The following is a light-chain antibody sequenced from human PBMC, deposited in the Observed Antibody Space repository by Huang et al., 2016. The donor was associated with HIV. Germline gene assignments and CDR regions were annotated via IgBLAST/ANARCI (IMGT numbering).Light chain of an antibody. V-gene: IGKV4-1*01. CDR1: QSVLYSSNNNNY. CDR2: WAA. CDR3: QQYYNTPS. J-gene: IGKJ1*01. Sequence: DIVMTQSPDSLTVSLGERATINCKSSQSVLYSSNNNNYLAWYQQKPGQPPKLLIYWAATRESGVPYRFSGSGSGTDFTLTISSLQAEDVAVYYCQQYYNTPSFGQGTKVEIK.